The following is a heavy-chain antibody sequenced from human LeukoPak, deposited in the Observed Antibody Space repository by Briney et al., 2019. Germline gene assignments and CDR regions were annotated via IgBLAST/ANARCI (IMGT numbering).Heavy chain of an antibody. Sequence: ASVKVSCKASGYTFTGYYIHWVRQAPGQGLEWMGWINPNSGVTNYAQEFQGRVTMTRDTTISTAYMESSRLTSDDTAVYYCARVGAYGSGSYLVYWGQGTLVTVSS. CDR1: GYTFTGYY. D-gene: IGHD3-10*01. V-gene: IGHV1-2*02. CDR2: INPNSGVT. J-gene: IGHJ4*02. CDR3: ARVGAYGSGSYLVY.